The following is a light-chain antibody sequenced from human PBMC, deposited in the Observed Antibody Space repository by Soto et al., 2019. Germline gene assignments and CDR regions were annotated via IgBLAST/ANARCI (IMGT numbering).Light chain of an antibody. V-gene: IGKV1-9*01. CDR1: QGISTY. J-gene: IGKJ5*01. Sequence: IHLTQCPSVVSGYFGDSVIITGRASQGISTYLAWYQQKPGKAPNLLIYTASTLQTGVPSRFSGSAFGTEFTLTISSLQPEDFATYYCQQLAGLPIPFGHGARPAIK. CDR2: TAS. CDR3: QQLAGLPIP.